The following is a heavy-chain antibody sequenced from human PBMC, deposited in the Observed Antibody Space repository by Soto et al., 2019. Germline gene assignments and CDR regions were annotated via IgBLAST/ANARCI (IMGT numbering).Heavy chain of an antibody. CDR2: ISSSGSTI. CDR3: AREPRITIFGVVIPQTYFDY. CDR1: GFTFSDYY. Sequence: GGSLRLSCAASGFTFSDYYMSWIRQAPGKGLEWVSYISSSGSTIYYADSVRGRFTISRDNAKNSLYLRMNSLRAEDTAVYYCAREPRITIFGVVIPQTYFDYWGQGTLVTVSS. V-gene: IGHV3-11*01. J-gene: IGHJ4*02. D-gene: IGHD3-3*01.